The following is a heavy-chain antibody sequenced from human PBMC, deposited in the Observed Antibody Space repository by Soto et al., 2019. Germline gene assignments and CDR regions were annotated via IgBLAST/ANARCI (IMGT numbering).Heavy chain of an antibody. Sequence: GGSLRLSCAASGFTFSSYWMSWVRQAPGKGLEWVANIKQDGSEKYYVDSVKGRFTISRDNAKNSLYLQMNSLRAEDTAVYYCARDRGYSGYGYYYYGMDVWGQGTTVTVSS. V-gene: IGHV3-7*05. CDR1: GFTFSSYW. J-gene: IGHJ6*02. D-gene: IGHD5-12*01. CDR2: IKQDGSEK. CDR3: ARDRGYSGYGYYYYGMDV.